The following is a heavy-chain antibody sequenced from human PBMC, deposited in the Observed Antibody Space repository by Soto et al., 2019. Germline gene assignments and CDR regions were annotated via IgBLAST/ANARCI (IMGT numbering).Heavy chain of an antibody. CDR2: ISGSGGST. Sequence: EVQLLESGGGLVQPGGSLRLSCAASGFTFSSYPMSWVRQAPGKGLEWVSAISGSGGSTYYADSVKGRFTISRDNSKNTLYLQMNSLRAEDTAVYYCAKGYYGDYNYFDYWGQGTLVTVSS. V-gene: IGHV3-23*01. CDR3: AKGYYGDYNYFDY. D-gene: IGHD4-17*01. CDR1: GFTFSSYP. J-gene: IGHJ4*02.